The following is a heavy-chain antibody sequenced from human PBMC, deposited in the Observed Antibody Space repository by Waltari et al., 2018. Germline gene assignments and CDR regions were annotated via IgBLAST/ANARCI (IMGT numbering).Heavy chain of an antibody. J-gene: IGHJ3*02. CDR3: ARERGFAFDI. Sequence: EVQLVESGGGLVKPGGSLRLSCAASGFTFSSYSMTWVRQAPGKGLEWVSSISSSSYIYYADSVKGRFTISRDNAKNSLYLQMNSLRAEDTAVYYCARERGFAFDIWGQGTMVTVSS. CDR2: ISSSSYI. CDR1: GFTFSSYS. D-gene: IGHD3-10*01. V-gene: IGHV3-21*01.